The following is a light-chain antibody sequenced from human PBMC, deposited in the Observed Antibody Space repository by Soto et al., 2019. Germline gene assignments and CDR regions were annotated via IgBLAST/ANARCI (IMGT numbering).Light chain of an antibody. CDR2: NTF. CDR3: QPYGGPPFT. Sequence: EIVLTQSPGTLSLSPGDRATLSCRASQSFSTSYLAWYQHKPGQAPRLLIHNTFTRATGIPDRFSGSGSGTDFTLTISRLEPEDFAVYYCQPYGGPPFTFGTGS. CDR1: QSFSTSY. V-gene: IGKV3-20*01. J-gene: IGKJ3*01.